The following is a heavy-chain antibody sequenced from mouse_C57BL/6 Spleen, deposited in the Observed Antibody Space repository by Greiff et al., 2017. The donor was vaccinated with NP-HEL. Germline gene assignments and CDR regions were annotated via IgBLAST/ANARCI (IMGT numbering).Heavy chain of an antibody. Sequence: EVMLVESGGGLVKPGGSLKLSCAASGFTFSSYAMSWVRQTPEKRLEWVGTSSDGGRYTDYTENVKGRFTIARDNAKNNLYLQMSHLKSEDTAMYYCARDEDYYGSSLDYWGQGTTLTVSS. CDR2: SSDGGRYT. J-gene: IGHJ2*01. CDR3: ARDEDYYGSSLDY. CDR1: GFTFSSYA. V-gene: IGHV5-4*01. D-gene: IGHD1-1*01.